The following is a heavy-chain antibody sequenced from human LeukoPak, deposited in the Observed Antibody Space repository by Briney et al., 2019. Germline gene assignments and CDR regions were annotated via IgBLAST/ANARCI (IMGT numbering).Heavy chain of an antibody. V-gene: IGHV3-15*01. D-gene: IGHD2-15*01. CDR2: IKTQQDGGTT. CDR1: GFTFGNAW. CDR3: TAIREYSDSAGCYSPYFYYYMDV. Sequence: GGSPRLSCAASGFTFGNAWMNWVRQAPGKGLEWVGRIKTQQDGGTTDYATPVKGRFTISRDDSRNTLYLQMNSLRTDDTAIYYCTAIREYSDSAGCYSPYFYYYMDVWGKGTTVAVSS. J-gene: IGHJ6*03.